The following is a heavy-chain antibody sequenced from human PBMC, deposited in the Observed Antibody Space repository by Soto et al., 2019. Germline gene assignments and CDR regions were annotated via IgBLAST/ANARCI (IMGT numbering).Heavy chain of an antibody. J-gene: IGHJ2*01. CDR2: IIPILGIA. CDR3: ARYHGGLGYFDL. Sequence: QVQLVQSGAEVKKPGSSVKVSCKASGGTFSSYTISWVRQAPGQGLEWMGRIIPILGIANYAQKFQGRVTITTDKSTSTAYMELSSLRSEDTAVYYCARYHGGLGYFDLWGRGTLVTVSS. CDR1: GGTFSSYT. V-gene: IGHV1-69*02. D-gene: IGHD3-10*01.